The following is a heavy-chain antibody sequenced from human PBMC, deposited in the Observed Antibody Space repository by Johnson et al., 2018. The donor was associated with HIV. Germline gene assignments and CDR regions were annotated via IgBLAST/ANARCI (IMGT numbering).Heavy chain of an antibody. CDR1: GFTLGSYW. Sequence: VQLVESGGGLVQPGGSLRLSCAASGFTLGSYWMTWVRQAPGKGLEWVANIKQDGSEKYYVDSVKGRFTISRDNAKNSLYLQMNSLRAEDTAVYYCAKIYGDYAVGVFDIWGQGTMVTVSS. CDR2: IKQDGSEK. CDR3: AKIYGDYAVGVFDI. V-gene: IGHV3-7*05. J-gene: IGHJ3*02. D-gene: IGHD4-17*01.